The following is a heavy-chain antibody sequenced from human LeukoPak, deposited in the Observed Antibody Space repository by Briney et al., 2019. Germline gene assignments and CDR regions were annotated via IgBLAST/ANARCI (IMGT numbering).Heavy chain of an antibody. D-gene: IGHD4-17*01. CDR3: ARVFTGDLYFDY. J-gene: IGHJ4*02. CDR2: IYYSGST. CDR1: GGSISSGDYY. V-gene: IGHV4-30-4*01. Sequence: SETLSLTCTVSGGSISSGDYYWSWIRQPPGKGLEWIGCIYYSGSTYYNPSLKSRVTISVDTSKNQFSLKLSSVTAADTAVYYCARVFTGDLYFDYWGQGTLVTVSS.